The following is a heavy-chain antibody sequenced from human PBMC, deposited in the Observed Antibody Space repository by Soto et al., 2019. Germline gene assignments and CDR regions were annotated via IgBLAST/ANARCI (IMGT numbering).Heavy chain of an antibody. CDR3: ARDYIVGATTWFDP. CDR2: IWYDGSNK. Sequence: GSLRLSCAASGFTFSSYGMHWVRQAPGKGLEWVAVIWYDGSNKYYADSVKGRFTISRDNSKNTLYLQMNSLRAEDTAVYYCARDYIVGATTWFDPWGQGTLVTVSS. V-gene: IGHV3-33*01. CDR1: GFTFSSYG. D-gene: IGHD1-26*01. J-gene: IGHJ5*02.